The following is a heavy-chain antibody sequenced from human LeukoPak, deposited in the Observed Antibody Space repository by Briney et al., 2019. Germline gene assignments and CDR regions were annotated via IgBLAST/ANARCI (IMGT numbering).Heavy chain of an antibody. V-gene: IGHV4-34*01. J-gene: IGHJ4*02. CDR1: GGSFSGYY. D-gene: IGHD6-13*01. CDR2: ISHSGST. CDR3: ARVKGSSSSRD. Sequence: PSETLSLTCAVYGGSFSGYYWSWIRQPPGKGLEWIGEISHSGSTNYNPSLKSRVTISVDTSKNQFSLKLSSVTAADTALYYCARVKGSSSSRDWGQGTLVTVSS.